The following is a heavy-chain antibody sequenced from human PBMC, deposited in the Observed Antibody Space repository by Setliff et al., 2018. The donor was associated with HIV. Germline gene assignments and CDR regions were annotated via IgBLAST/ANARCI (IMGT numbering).Heavy chain of an antibody. CDR3: ALGSSGYPFDR. CDR1: CGSISSSSYY. D-gene: IGHD3-22*01. V-gene: IGHV4-39*07. J-gene: IGHJ4*02. Sequence: SETLSLTCTVSCGSISSSSYYWGWIRQSPGKGLEWIGNIYYSGRTDYNPSLKSRVTISVDTSKEQFSLKLSSVTAADTAMYYCALGSSGYPFDRWGQGTLVTVSS. CDR2: IYYSGRT.